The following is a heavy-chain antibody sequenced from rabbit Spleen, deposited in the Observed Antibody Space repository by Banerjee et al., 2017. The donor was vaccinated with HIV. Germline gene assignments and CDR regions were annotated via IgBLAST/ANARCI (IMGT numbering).Heavy chain of an antibody. D-gene: IGHD5-1*01. CDR1: GFSFSSGYD. V-gene: IGHV1S45*01. CDR2: IYAGSTGTT. CDR3: ARERNVGSYDDRIDGFDS. J-gene: IGHJ2*01. Sequence: QEQLEESGGDLVKPGASLTLTCTASGFSFSSGYDMCWVRQAPGKGLEWIACIYAGSTGTTYYANWAKGRFTISKTSSTTVTLQMASLTAADTATYFCARERNVGSYDDRIDGFDSWGPGTLVTVS.